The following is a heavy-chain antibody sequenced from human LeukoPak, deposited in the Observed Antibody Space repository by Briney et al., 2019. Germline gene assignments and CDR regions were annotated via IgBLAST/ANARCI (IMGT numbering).Heavy chain of an antibody. D-gene: IGHD1-1*01. V-gene: IGHV6-1*01. CDR2: TYYRSKWYN. CDR3: ARDLVRLEPRIGRWFDP. Sequence: SQTLSLTSAISGDSVSSNSAAWNWIRQSPSRGLEWLGRTYYRSKWYNDYAVSVKSRITINPDTSKNQFSLQLNSVTPEDTAVYYCARDLVRLEPRIGRWFDPWGQGTLVTVSS. J-gene: IGHJ5*02. CDR1: GDSVSSNSAA.